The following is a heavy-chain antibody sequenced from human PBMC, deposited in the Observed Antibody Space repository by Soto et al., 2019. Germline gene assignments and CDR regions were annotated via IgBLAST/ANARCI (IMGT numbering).Heavy chain of an antibody. CDR2: INHSGST. J-gene: IGHJ4*02. D-gene: IGHD3-10*01. Sequence: QVQLQQWGAGLLKPSETLSLTCAVYGGSFSGYYWSWIRQPPGKGLEWIGEINHSGSTNYNPSLKSRVTISVDTSKNQFSLKLSPVTAADTAVYYCARGPRKGVVRGVIPYYFDYWGQGTLVTVSS. CDR1: GGSFSGYY. V-gene: IGHV4-34*01. CDR3: ARGPRKGVVRGVIPYYFDY.